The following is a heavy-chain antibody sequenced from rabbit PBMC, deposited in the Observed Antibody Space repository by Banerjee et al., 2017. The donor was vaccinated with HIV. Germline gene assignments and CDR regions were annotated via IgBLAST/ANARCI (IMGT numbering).Heavy chain of an antibody. CDR3: ARERPSTSGCWDL. Sequence: QSLEESGGGLVKPGGTLTLTCKASGIDFSSSYYMCWVRQAPGKGLEWIGCIYAGSSGSSYYASWAEGRFTISKTSSTTVTLQMTSLTAADTATYFCARERPSTSGCWDLWGPGTLVTVS. J-gene: IGHJ4*01. CDR1: GIDFSSSYY. D-gene: IGHD1-1*01. CDR2: IYAGSSGSS. V-gene: IGHV1S40*01.